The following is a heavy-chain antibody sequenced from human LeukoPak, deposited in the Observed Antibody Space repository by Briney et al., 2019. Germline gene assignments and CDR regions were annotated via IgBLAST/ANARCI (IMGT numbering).Heavy chain of an antibody. J-gene: IGHJ4*02. Sequence: GGSLRLSCAVSGFTFSSYAMSWVRQAPGKGLEWVGFIRSKAYGGTTEYAASVKGRFTISRDDSKSIAYLQMNSLKTEDTAVYYCTANYYGSGSYYSPIDYWGQGTLVTVSS. CDR1: GFTFSSYA. CDR3: TANYYGSGSYYSPIDY. CDR2: IRSKAYGGTT. D-gene: IGHD3-10*01. V-gene: IGHV3-49*04.